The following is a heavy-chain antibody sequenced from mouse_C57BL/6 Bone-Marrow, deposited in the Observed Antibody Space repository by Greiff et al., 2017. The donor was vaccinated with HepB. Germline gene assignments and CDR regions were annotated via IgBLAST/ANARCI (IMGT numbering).Heavy chain of an antibody. J-gene: IGHJ4*01. CDR2: ISSGSSTI. D-gene: IGHD1-1*01. CDR1: GFTFSDYG. Sequence: EVQVVESGGGLVKPGGSLKLSCAASGFTFSDYGMHWVRQAPEKGLEWVAYISSGSSTIYYADTVKGRFTISRDNAKNTLFLQMTSLRSEDTAMYYCATGGNYYGSSYYAMDYWGQGTSVTVSS. V-gene: IGHV5-17*01. CDR3: ATGGNYYGSSYYAMDY.